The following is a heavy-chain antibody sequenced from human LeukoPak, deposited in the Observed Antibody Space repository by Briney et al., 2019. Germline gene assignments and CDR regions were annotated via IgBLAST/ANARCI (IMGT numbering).Heavy chain of an antibody. V-gene: IGHV4-30-2*01. D-gene: IGHD5-12*01. CDR1: GGSISSGGYS. CDR2: IYHSGST. J-gene: IGHJ4*02. Sequence: SETLSLTCAVSGGSISSGGYSWSWIRQPPGKGLEWIGYIYHSGSTNYNPSLKSRVTISVDKSKNQFSLKLSSVTAADTAVYYCASRGVATIVYWGQGTLVTVSS. CDR3: ASRGVATIVY.